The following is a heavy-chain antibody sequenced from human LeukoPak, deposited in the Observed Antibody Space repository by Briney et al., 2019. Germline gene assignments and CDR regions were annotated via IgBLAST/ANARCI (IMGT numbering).Heavy chain of an antibody. CDR1: GFTFTSYA. V-gene: IGHV3-23*01. Sequence: GGSLRLSCAASGFTFTSYAMNWVRQAPGKGLEWVSVISGSGGSTDYADSVKGRFTISRDNAKNSLYLQMNSLRAEDTAVYYCARGSSSIYSTTWFDPWGQGTLVTVSS. CDR3: ARGSSSIYSTTWFDP. CDR2: ISGSGGST. J-gene: IGHJ5*02. D-gene: IGHD3-22*01.